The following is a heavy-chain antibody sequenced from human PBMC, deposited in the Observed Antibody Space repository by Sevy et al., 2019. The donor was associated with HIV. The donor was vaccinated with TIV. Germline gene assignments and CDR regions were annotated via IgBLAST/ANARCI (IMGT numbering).Heavy chain of an antibody. J-gene: IGHJ6*02. Sequence: GGSLRLSCADSGLTLSSYAMNWVRQAPGKGLEWVSAISGRGGSTYYADSVEGRFTISRDNSKNTLYLQMNSLRVEDTAVYYCARAPPGHCSSGSCPRAYYYYGMDVWGQGTTVTVSS. V-gene: IGHV3-23*01. D-gene: IGHD2-15*01. CDR2: ISGRGGST. CDR3: ARAPPGHCSSGSCPRAYYYYGMDV. CDR1: GLTLSSYA.